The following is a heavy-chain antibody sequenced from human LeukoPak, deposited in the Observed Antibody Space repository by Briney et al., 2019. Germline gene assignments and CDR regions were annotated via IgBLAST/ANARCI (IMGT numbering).Heavy chain of an antibody. Sequence: GGSLRLSCAASGFTFSSYGMHWVRQAPGKGLEWVAVIWYDGSNKYYADSVKGRFTISRDNSKNTLYLQMNSLRAEDTVVYYCARDHCSSTSCYLLQHWGRGTLVTVSS. CDR2: IWYDGSNK. D-gene: IGHD2-2*01. CDR1: GFTFSSYG. CDR3: ARDHCSSTSCYLLQH. J-gene: IGHJ1*01. V-gene: IGHV3-33*01.